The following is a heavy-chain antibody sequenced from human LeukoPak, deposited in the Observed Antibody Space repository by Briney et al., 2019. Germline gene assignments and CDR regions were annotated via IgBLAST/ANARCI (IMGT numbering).Heavy chain of an antibody. Sequence: SETLSLTCSVSGDSVNNNLYFWAWIRQPPGKGLKWVGSIHYTGATYYSPSLKSRVTISIDTSKNQFSLRLTSLTAADTAVYYCARMYTDGWYEYWGQGILVTVSS. D-gene: IGHD6-19*01. CDR3: ARMYTDGWYEY. J-gene: IGHJ4*02. CDR2: IHYTGAT. V-gene: IGHV4-39*01. CDR1: GDSVNNNLYF.